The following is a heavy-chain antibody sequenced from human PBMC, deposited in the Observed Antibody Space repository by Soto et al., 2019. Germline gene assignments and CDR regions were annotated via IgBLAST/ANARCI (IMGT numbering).Heavy chain of an antibody. Sequence: PSETLSLTCTVSGGSISSGDYYWSWIRQPPGKGLEWIGYIYYGGSTNYNPSLKSRVTISVDTSKNQFSLKLSPVTAADTAVYYCARDRGGSGSYYDYWGQGTLVTVSS. CDR2: IYYGGST. CDR3: ARDRGGSGSYYDY. V-gene: IGHV4-61*08. D-gene: IGHD3-10*01. CDR1: GGSISSGDYY. J-gene: IGHJ4*02.